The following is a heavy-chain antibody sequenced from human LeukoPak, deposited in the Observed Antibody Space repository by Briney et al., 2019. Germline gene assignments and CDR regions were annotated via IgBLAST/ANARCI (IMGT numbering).Heavy chain of an antibody. D-gene: IGHD3-10*01. CDR1: GGSISSYY. Sequence: KPSETLSLTCTVSGGSISSYYWSWIRQPAGKGLEWIGRIYTSGSTNYNPSLRNRVTLSIDTSKNQLSLYLNSVTAADTAIYYCARHHWASGIYPRFDYWGRGTLVTVSS. J-gene: IGHJ4*02. CDR3: ARHHWASGIYPRFDY. CDR2: IYTSGST. V-gene: IGHV4-4*07.